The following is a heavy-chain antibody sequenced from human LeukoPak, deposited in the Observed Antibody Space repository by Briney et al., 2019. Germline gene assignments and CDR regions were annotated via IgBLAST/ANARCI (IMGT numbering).Heavy chain of an antibody. Sequence: GRSLRLSCAASGFTFSSYGMHWVRQAPGKGLEWVAVISYDGSNKYYADSVKGRFTISRDNSKNTLYLQMNSLRAEDTAVYYCAKAFWSGYYVDYWGQGTRVTVSS. CDR3: AKAFWSGYYVDY. CDR1: GFTFSSYG. J-gene: IGHJ4*02. CDR2: ISYDGSNK. V-gene: IGHV3-30*18. D-gene: IGHD3-3*01.